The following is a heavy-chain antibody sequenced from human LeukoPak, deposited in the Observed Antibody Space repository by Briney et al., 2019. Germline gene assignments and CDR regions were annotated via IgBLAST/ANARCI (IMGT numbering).Heavy chain of an antibody. Sequence: GGSLRLSCAASGFTFSSYGMHWVRQAPGKGLEWVSSISSSSSYIYYADSVKGRFTISRDNAKNSLYLQMNSLRAEDTAVYYCARDYGGNSEPLDYWGQGTLVIVSS. CDR2: ISSSSSYI. J-gene: IGHJ4*02. V-gene: IGHV3-21*01. CDR3: ARDYGGNSEPLDY. CDR1: GFTFSSYG. D-gene: IGHD4-23*01.